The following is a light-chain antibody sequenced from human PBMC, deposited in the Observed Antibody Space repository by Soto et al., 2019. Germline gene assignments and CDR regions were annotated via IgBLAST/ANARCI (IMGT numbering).Light chain of an antibody. V-gene: IGKV3-11*01. CDR2: DVS. J-gene: IGKJ4*01. Sequence: EIVLTQSPATLSLSPGERATLSCRASQTVDTYLAWYQQKPGQSPILLIYDVSDRATGIPARFSGSGSGTDFTLTISSLEPEDVAVYCCQHRRAWPVTFGGGTRVGIK. CDR3: QHRRAWPVT. CDR1: QTVDTY.